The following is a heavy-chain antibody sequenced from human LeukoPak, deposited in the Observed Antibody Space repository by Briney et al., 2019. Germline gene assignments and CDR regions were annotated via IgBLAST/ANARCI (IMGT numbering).Heavy chain of an antibody. CDR2: TYYRSKWYN. Sequence: SQTLSLTCAISGDSVSSNSAAWNWIRQSPSRGLEWLGRTYYRSKWYNDYAVSVKSRITINPDTSKNQFSLQLNSVTPEDTAVYYCARSFEGYCSSTSCYPRDYYYYYMDVWGKGTTVTISS. D-gene: IGHD2-2*01. J-gene: IGHJ6*03. CDR1: GDSVSSNSAA. CDR3: ARSFEGYCSSTSCYPRDYYYYYMDV. V-gene: IGHV6-1*01.